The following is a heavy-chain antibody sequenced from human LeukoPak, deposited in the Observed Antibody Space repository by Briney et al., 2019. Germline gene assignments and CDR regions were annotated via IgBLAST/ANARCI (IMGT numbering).Heavy chain of an antibody. D-gene: IGHD3-3*01. CDR2: ISSSSSTI. Sequence: GGSLRLSCAASGFTFSSYSMNWVRQAPGEGLEWVSYISSSSSTIYYADSVKGRFTISRDNAKNSLYLQMNSLRAEDTAVYYCARDRLRFLEWLSTPGTPDVWGQGTTVTVSS. CDR1: GFTFSSYS. J-gene: IGHJ6*02. V-gene: IGHV3-48*01. CDR3: ARDRLRFLEWLSTPGTPDV.